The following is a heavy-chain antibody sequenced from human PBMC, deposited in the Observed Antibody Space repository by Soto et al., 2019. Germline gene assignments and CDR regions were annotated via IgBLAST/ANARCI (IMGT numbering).Heavy chain of an antibody. CDR1: GFTFSSYA. Sequence: GGSLRLSCAASGFTFSSYAMSCVRQAPGKGLEWVSAISGSGGSTYYADSVKGRFTISRDNSKNTLYLQMNSLRAEDTAVYYCAKDMQTYYDFWSGSQNYGMDVWGQGTTVTVSS. CDR3: AKDMQTYYDFWSGSQNYGMDV. D-gene: IGHD3-3*01. V-gene: IGHV3-23*01. CDR2: ISGSGGST. J-gene: IGHJ6*02.